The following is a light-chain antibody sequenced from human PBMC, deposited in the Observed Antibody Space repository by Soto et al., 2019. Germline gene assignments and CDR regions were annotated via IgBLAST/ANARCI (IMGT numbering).Light chain of an antibody. CDR2: GAS. CDR3: HQYGSAPAWT. J-gene: IGKJ1*01. Sequence: EIVLTQSPGTLSLFPGERATLSCRASQSISSSYLAWYQQKPGQAPRLLIYGASSRATGIPDRFSGAGSATDFNLTISRLEPEDFAVYYCHQYGSAPAWTFGQGTKVEIQ. CDR1: QSISSSY. V-gene: IGKV3-20*01.